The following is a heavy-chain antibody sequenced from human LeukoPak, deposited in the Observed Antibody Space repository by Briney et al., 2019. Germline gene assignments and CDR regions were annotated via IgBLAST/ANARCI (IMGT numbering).Heavy chain of an antibody. CDR2: IYYSGST. Sequence: PSETLSLTCTVSGGSVSSGRYYWSWIRQPPGKGLEWIGYIYYSGSTNYNPSLKSRVTISVDTSKNQFSLKLSSVTAADTAVYYCARASRGPMIDYYGSGSPLDYWGQGTLVTVSS. D-gene: IGHD3-10*01. CDR3: ARASRGPMIDYYGSGSPLDY. V-gene: IGHV4-61*01. J-gene: IGHJ4*02. CDR1: GGSVSSGRYY.